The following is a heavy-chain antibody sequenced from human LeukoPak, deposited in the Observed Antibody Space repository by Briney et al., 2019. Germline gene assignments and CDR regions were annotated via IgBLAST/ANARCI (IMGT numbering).Heavy chain of an antibody. D-gene: IGHD3-22*01. J-gene: IGHJ4*02. V-gene: IGHV3-23*01. Sequence: PGGSLRLSCAASGFTFVSYAMSWVRQALGKGLEWVSFISPSGDRTSNADSVEGRFTISRDNPRNTLYLQMNSLRDEDTAVYYCAVMHGYYDGSGYWVQWGQGTLVTVSS. CDR2: ISPSGDRT. CDR3: AVMHGYYDGSGYWVQ. CDR1: GFTFVSYA.